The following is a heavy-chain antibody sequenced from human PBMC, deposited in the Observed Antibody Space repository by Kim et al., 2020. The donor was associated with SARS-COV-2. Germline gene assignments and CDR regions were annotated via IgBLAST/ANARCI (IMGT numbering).Heavy chain of an antibody. D-gene: IGHD1-26*01. V-gene: IGHV3-23*01. CDR1: GFTFSDYA. CDR2: IIGSAAHT. Sequence: GGSLRLSCAASGFTFSDYAMTWVRQAPGKGLEWVSTIIGSAAHTYYADSVKGRFTITRDNSKNTVYLQMNSLRDVDTALYYCAKRVGGAWAVDYWGQGIAVTVSS. J-gene: IGHJ4*02. CDR3: AKRVGGAWAVDY.